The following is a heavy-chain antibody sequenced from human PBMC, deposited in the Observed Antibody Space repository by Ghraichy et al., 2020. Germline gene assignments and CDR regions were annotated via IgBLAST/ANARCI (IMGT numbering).Heavy chain of an antibody. CDR2: IIPIYGTQ. D-gene: IGHD3-22*01. J-gene: IGHJ4*02. CDR3: ARAPLENADGSAYFYGH. CDR1: GGTLNNFA. Sequence: SVKVSCRASGGTLNNFAVSWVRQAPGQGLEWMGAIIPIYGTQNYAQKFQGRLLITTDDSSTTAYMALSSLRSEDTAVYFCARAPLENADGSAYFYGHWGQGTLVTVSS. V-gene: IGHV1-69*05.